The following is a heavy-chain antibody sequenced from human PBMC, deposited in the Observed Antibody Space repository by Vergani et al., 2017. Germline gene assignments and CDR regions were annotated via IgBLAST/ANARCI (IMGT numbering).Heavy chain of an antibody. V-gene: IGHV4-39*01. D-gene: IGHD3-22*01. CDR1: GGSINPSSSF. CDR3: ARRPLSGYYAF. J-gene: IGHJ4*02. CDR2: IYYSGST. Sequence: QLQLQESGPGLVKPSETLSLICTVSGGSINPSSSFWGWIRQSPGKGLEWIGSIYYSGSTYYNPSLKSRVTISVDTSKNQFSLKLRSVTAADTAVYYCARRPLSGYYAFWGQGTLVTVSS.